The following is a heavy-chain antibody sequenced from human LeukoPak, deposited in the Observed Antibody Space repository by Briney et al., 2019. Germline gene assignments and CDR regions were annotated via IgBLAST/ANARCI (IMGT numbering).Heavy chain of an antibody. CDR3: ARTTVAGTYYFDY. CDR2: ISSSGSTI. V-gene: IGHV3-48*03. CDR1: EFSFSGHW. D-gene: IGHD6-19*01. Sequence: GGSLRLSCAASEFSFSGHWMSWVRQAPGKGLEWVSYISSSGSTIYYADSVKGRFTISRDNAKNSLYLQMNSLRAEDTAVYYCARTTVAGTYYFDYWGQGTLVTVSS. J-gene: IGHJ4*02.